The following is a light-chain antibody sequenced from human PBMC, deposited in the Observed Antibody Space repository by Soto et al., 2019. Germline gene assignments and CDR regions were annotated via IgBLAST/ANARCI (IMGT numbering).Light chain of an antibody. CDR1: QSVTTN. CDR2: GAS. CDR3: LWCYPLPSCD. J-gene: IGKJ5*01. V-gene: IGKV3-15*01. Sequence: TQGPGTLSGSPGERATLSCGASQSVTTNLAWYQQKPGQAPRLLIYGASTRATGIPARFSGSGSGTEFTRTSGILETNESAFSSGLWCYPLPSCDFGRGTRLEIK.